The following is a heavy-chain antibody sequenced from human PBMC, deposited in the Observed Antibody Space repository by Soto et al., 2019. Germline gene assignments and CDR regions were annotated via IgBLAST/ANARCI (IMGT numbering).Heavy chain of an antibody. CDR3: AHRTPGGCSSRDTGVFDY. Sequence: QITLKESGPTRVKPTQTLTLTCTFSGFSLTTSGVGVGWIRQPPGKALEHLALIYWDDDKRYNPSLRSRITITKDTANTQIFLAMTTMTTVDPATNFCAHRTPGGCSSRDTGVFDYWGPGSIVTVSS. V-gene: IGHV2-5*02. D-gene: IGHD2-15*01. CDR2: IYWDDDK. J-gene: IGHJ4*02. CDR1: GFSLTTSGVG.